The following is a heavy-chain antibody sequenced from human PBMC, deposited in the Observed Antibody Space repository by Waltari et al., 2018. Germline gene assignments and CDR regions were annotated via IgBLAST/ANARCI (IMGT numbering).Heavy chain of an antibody. CDR2: IKRKIEGGTT. D-gene: IGHD2-2*01. CDR3: TTEAYCSSTSCPGAVDY. CDR1: GFTFINVW. Sequence: EMQLVESGGGSVKPGGSLRLSCAASGFTFINVWMSWVRRAPGKGRRWVGSIKRKIEGGTTDYAAPVKGRFAISREDSKNTLYLQMNSLKTEDTAVYYCTTEAYCSSTSCPGAVDYWGQGTLVTVSS. V-gene: IGHV3-15*01. J-gene: IGHJ4*02.